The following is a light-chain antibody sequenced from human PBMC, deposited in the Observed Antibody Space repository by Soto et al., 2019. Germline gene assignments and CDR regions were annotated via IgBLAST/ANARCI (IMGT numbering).Light chain of an antibody. CDR1: ALPVQY. J-gene: IGLJ2*01. Sequence: SYELTQPPSMSVSPGQTARITCSGDALPVQYSYWYQQRPGQAPLLLIYKDTERPSGIPERFSGSNSGTTVILTISAVQAEDEADYSSQSADNTGTYQVFGGGTKLTVL. CDR2: KDT. V-gene: IGLV3-25*03. CDR3: QSADNTGTYQV.